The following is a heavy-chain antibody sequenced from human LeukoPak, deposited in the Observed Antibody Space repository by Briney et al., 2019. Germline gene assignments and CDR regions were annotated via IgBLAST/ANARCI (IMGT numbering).Heavy chain of an antibody. CDR2: IKQDGSEK. CDR3: ARTTVVTPTSYYYGMDV. V-gene: IGHV3-7*03. Sequence: GGSLRLSCAASGFTFSSYWMSWVRQAPGKGLEWVANIKQDGSEKCYVDSVKGRFTISRDNAKNSLYLQMNSLRAEDTAVYYCARTTVVTPTSYYYGMDVWGQGTTVTVSS. J-gene: IGHJ6*02. D-gene: IGHD4-23*01. CDR1: GFTFSSYW.